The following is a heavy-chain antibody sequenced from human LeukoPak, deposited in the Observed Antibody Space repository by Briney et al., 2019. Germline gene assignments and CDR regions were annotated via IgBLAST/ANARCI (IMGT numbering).Heavy chain of an antibody. V-gene: IGHV1-2*02. CDR1: GYTFTGYY. J-gene: IGHJ4*02. D-gene: IGHD6-13*01. CDR3: ARVGSSWSTLDY. Sequence: ASVKVSCTASGYTFTGYYMHWVRQAPGQGLEWMGWINPDSGGTNYAQKFQGRVTMTRDTSISTAYMELSSLISDDTAVYYCARVGSSWSTLDYWGQGTLVTVSS. CDR2: INPDSGGT.